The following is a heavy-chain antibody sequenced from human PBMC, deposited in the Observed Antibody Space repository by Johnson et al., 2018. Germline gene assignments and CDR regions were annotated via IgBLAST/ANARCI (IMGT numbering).Heavy chain of an antibody. CDR2: IWYDGSNK. CDR3: ARAISGSYVFDAFDI. J-gene: IGHJ3*02. V-gene: IGHV3-33*01. D-gene: IGHD1-26*01. Sequence: QVQLVESGGGVVQPGRSLRLSCAASGFTFSSYGMHWVRQAPGMGLEWVAVIWYDGSNKYYADSVKGRFTISRDNSKNTLYLKMNSLRAEDTAVYYCARAISGSYVFDAFDIWGQGTMVTVSS. CDR1: GFTFSSYG.